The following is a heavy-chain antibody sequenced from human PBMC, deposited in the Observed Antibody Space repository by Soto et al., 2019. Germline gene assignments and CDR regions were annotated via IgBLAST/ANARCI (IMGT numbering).Heavy chain of an antibody. V-gene: IGHV5-10-1*01. CDR1: GYRFTAYW. CDR2: IDPSDSDS. CDR3: ATSPHCGGDCYDLDS. D-gene: IGHD2-21*01. J-gene: IGHJ4*02. Sequence: GESLKISCKGSGYRFTAYWINWVRQVPGRGLEWMGRIDPSDSDSKYSPSFEGHVSFSADKSISTAYLQWSSLRSSDTAMYFCATSPHCGGDCYDLDSWGQGTLVTVSS.